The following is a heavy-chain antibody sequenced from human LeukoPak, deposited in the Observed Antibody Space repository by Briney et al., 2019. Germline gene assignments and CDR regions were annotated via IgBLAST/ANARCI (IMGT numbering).Heavy chain of an antibody. D-gene: IGHD6-19*01. CDR3: VKRDSSGWYCFDY. CDR1: GFTFSTYA. CDR2: IIGSGHST. J-gene: IGHJ4*02. V-gene: IGHV3-23*01. Sequence: GGSLRLSCAASGFTFSTYAMSWVRQAPGKGLEWVSAIIGSGHSTVYADSVKGRFTISRDNSENTLYLQMNSLRAEDTAVYYCVKRDSSGWYCFDYWGQGTLVTVSS.